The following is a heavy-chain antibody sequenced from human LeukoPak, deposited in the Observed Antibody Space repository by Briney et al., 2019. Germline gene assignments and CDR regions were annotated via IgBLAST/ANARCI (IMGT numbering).Heavy chain of an antibody. CDR1: GFTFSSYA. J-gene: IGHJ4*02. CDR2: ISYDGSNK. Sequence: PGRSLRLSCAASGFTFSSYAMHWVRQAPGEGLEWVAVISYDGSNKYYADSVKGRFTISRDNSKNTLYLQMNSLRAEDTAVYYCARDESLIAAAGSPLDYWGQGTLVTVSS. CDR3: ARDESLIAAAGSPLDY. D-gene: IGHD6-13*01. V-gene: IGHV3-30*04.